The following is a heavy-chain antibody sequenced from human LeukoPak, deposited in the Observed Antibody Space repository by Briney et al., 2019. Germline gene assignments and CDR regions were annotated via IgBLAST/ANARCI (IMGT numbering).Heavy chain of an antibody. CDR1: GYTFTSYY. V-gene: IGHV1-46*01. J-gene: IGHJ5*02. CDR2: INPSGGST. CDR3: ARDVSSTSSWWFDP. Sequence: ASVKVSCKASGYTFTSYYMHWVRRAPGQGLEWMGIINPSGGSTSYAQKFQGRVTMTRDMSTRTDYMELSSLRYEDTAVYYCARDVSSTSSWWFDPWGQGTLVIVSS. D-gene: IGHD2-2*01.